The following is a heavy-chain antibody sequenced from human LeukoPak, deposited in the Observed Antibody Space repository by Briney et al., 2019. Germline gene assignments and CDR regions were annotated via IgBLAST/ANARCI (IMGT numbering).Heavy chain of an antibody. CDR3: ARSRFGGNYVFDY. J-gene: IGHJ4*02. Sequence: GGSLRLSCAASGFIFNSYAITWVRQAPGKGPEWVSGISGSGSNTYYADSVKGRFTISRDNSKNTLYPQMNSLRADDTAVYYCARSRFGGNYVFDYWGQGTLVIVSS. CDR1: GFIFNSYA. V-gene: IGHV3-23*01. CDR2: ISGSGSNT. D-gene: IGHD4-23*01.